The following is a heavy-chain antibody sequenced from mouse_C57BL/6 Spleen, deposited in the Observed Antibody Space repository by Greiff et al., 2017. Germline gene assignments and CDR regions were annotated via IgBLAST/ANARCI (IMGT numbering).Heavy chain of an antibody. Sequence: QVQLQQPGAELVKPGASVKMSCKASGYTFTSYWITWVKQRPGQGLEWIGDIYPGSGSTNYNEKFKSKATLTVDTSSSTAYMQLSSLTSEDSAVYYCARSAGSCYAEVWYFDYGGQGTTLTVSS. V-gene: IGHV1-55*01. CDR2: IYPGSGST. CDR1: GYTFTSYW. CDR3: ARSAGSCYAEVWYFDY. J-gene: IGHJ2*01. D-gene: IGHD1-1*01.